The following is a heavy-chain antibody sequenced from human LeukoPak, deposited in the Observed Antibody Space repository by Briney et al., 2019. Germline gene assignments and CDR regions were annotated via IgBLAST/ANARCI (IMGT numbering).Heavy chain of an antibody. Sequence: PPETLSLTCTVSGGPVNSGGVYWSWNRQPAGKGLEWIRRIYTSGSTNYNPSLKSRVTISIDTSQNQFSLNLNTVTAADTAVYFCARGKFAGLDYWGQGTLVTVSS. V-gene: IGHV4-61*02. CDR2: IYTSGST. CDR3: ARGKFAGLDY. CDR1: GGPVNSGGVY. J-gene: IGHJ4*02. D-gene: IGHD3-16*01.